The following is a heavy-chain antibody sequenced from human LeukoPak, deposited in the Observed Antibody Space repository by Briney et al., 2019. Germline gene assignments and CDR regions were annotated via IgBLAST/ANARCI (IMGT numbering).Heavy chain of an antibody. D-gene: IGHD1-1*01. CDR1: GFTFSDHY. CDR3: ASARPAGTIYYFDC. V-gene: IGHV3-72*01. CDR2: IRNKVRSYTT. J-gene: IGHJ4*02. Sequence: GGSLRLSCAASGFTFSDHYMDWVRQAPGKGLEWVGRIRNKVRSYTTEYAASVKGRFAISRDDSKNTLYLDMSSLKTEDTAVYYCASARPAGTIYYFDCWGQGSLVTVSS.